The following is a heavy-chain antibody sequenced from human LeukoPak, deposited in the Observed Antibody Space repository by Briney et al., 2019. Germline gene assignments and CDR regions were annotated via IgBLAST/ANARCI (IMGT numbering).Heavy chain of an antibody. CDR3: ARGRGAIFGRGDDY. Sequence: SETLSLTCTVSGGSISSYYWSWIRQPPGKGLEWIGYIYTSGSTNYNPSLKSRVTISVDTSKNQFSLKLSSVTAADTAVYYCARGRGAIFGRGDDYWGQGTLVTVSS. J-gene: IGHJ4*02. CDR2: IYTSGST. V-gene: IGHV4-4*08. D-gene: IGHD3-3*01. CDR1: GGSISSYY.